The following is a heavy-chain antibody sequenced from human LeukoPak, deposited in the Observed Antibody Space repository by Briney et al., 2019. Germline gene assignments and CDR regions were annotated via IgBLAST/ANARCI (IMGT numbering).Heavy chain of an antibody. V-gene: IGHV3-74*01. D-gene: IGHD4-23*01. Sequence: GGSLRLSCAASGFTFSSYWMHWVRQAPGKGLVWVSRINTDGSSTTYADSVKGRFTISRDNAKNTLYLQMNSVRAEDTAVYYCARNLGNSPFDYWGQGTLVTVSS. J-gene: IGHJ4*02. CDR1: GFTFSSYW. CDR2: INTDGSST. CDR3: ARNLGNSPFDY.